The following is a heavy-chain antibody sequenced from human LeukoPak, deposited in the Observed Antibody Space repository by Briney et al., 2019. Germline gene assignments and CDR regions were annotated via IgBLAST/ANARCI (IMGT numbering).Heavy chain of an antibody. CDR2: ITLDGIST. CDR1: GFPFRSYA. D-gene: IGHD2-15*01. CDR3: ARDLLGFDY. Sequence: GGSLRLSCAASGFPFRSYAMHWVCQAPGKGLEYVSAITLDGISTYYANSVKGRFTISRDNARNSLYLQMNSLRAEDTAVYYCARDLLGFDYWGQGTLVTVSS. V-gene: IGHV3-64*01. J-gene: IGHJ4*02.